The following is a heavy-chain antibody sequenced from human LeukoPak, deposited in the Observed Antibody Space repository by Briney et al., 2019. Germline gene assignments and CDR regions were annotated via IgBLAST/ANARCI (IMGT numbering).Heavy chain of an antibody. CDR1: GFTFSSYA. CDR3: ARSPFP. V-gene: IGHV3-30*01. CDR2: ISYDGSNK. Sequence: GRSLRLSCAASGFTFSSYAMHWVRQAPGKGLEWVAVISYDGSNKYYADSVKGRFTISRDHSKNTLYLQMNSLRAEDTAVYYCARSPFPWGQGTLVTVSS. J-gene: IGHJ5*02.